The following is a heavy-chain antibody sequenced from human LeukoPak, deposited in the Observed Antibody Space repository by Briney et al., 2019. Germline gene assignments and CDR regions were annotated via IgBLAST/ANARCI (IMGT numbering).Heavy chain of an antibody. V-gene: IGHV1-46*01. CDR3: ARAQRFEYYFDY. D-gene: IGHD6-25*01. J-gene: IGHJ4*02. CDR2: INPSGGST. CDR1: GYTFTSYY. Sequence: ASVKVSCKASGYTFTSYYMHWVRRAPGQGLEWMGIINPSGGSTSYAQKFQGRVTMTRDMSTSTVYMELSSLRSKDTAVYYCARAQRFEYYFDYWGQGTLVTVSS.